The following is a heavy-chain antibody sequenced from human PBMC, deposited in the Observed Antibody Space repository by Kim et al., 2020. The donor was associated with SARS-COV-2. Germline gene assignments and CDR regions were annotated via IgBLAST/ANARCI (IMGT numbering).Heavy chain of an antibody. J-gene: IGHJ4*02. CDR3: ASRINGGNSGIDF. D-gene: IGHD2-21*01. V-gene: IGHV3-74*01. Sequence: STADTVKGRFTISRDNAKNTLYLQMNSLRADDTADYYCASRINGGNSGIDFWGQGTLVTVSS.